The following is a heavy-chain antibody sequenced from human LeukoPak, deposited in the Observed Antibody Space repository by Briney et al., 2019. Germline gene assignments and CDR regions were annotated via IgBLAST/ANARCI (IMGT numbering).Heavy chain of an antibody. Sequence: GGSLRLSCAASGFTFSSYAMSWVRQAPGKGLEWVSAISGSGGSTYYADSVKGRFTISRDNSKTTLCLQMNSLRAEDTAAYFCARERDLSISGGSSDFAAFDIWGQGTLVTVSS. V-gene: IGHV3-23*01. D-gene: IGHD2-15*01. CDR2: ISGSGGST. CDR3: ARERDLSISGGSSDFAAFDI. CDR1: GFTFSSYA. J-gene: IGHJ3*02.